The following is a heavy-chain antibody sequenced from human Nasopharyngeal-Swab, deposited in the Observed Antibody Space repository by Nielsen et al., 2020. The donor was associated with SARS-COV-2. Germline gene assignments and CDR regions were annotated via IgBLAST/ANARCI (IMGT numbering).Heavy chain of an antibody. CDR1: GGSISSSSYY. J-gene: IGHJ6*02. Sequence: SETLSLTCTVSGGSISSSSYYWGWIRQPPGKGLEWIGSIYYSGSTYYNPSLKSRVTISVDTSKNQFSLKLSSVTAADTAMYYCARLPSSSWFSHGMDVWGQGTTVTVSS. CDR2: IYYSGST. V-gene: IGHV4-39*01. D-gene: IGHD6-13*01. CDR3: ARLPSSSWFSHGMDV.